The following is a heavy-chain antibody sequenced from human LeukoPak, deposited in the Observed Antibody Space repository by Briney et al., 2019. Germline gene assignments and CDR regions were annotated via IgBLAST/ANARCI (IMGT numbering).Heavy chain of an antibody. V-gene: IGHV3-73*01. CDR2: IRSKTNSYAT. D-gene: IGHD5-18*01. CDR1: GFTFSGST. J-gene: IGHJ4*02. Sequence: PVGSLRLSCAPSGFTFSGSTMHWVRQASGNGLEWFGRIRSKTNSYATAYAASVKGRFTISRDDSKNTAYLQMNSLKTEDTAVYYCTSRDKVDSGIRDFWGQGTLVTVSS. CDR3: TSRDKVDSGIRDF.